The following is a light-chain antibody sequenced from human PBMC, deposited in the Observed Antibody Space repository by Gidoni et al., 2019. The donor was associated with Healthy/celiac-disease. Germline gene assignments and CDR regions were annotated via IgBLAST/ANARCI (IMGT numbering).Light chain of an antibody. Sequence: QSALTQPRSVSGSPGPSVTISCTGTSSDGGGYNSVSWYQPHPGKAPKLMIYDVSKRPSGVPDRFSGSKSGNTASLTISGLQAEDEADYYCCSYAGSYTLYVFGTGTKVTVL. J-gene: IGLJ1*01. CDR3: CSYAGSYTLYV. CDR2: DVS. CDR1: SSDGGGYNS. V-gene: IGLV2-11*01.